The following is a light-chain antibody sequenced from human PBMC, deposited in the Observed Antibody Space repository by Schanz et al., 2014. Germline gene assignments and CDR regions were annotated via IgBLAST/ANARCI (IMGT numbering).Light chain of an antibody. CDR3: AAWDDSLTTV. CDR2: SNN. CDR1: SSNIGADYD. Sequence: QSVLTQPPSVSGAPGQRVTISCTGSSSNIGADYDVHWYQQLPGTAPKLLIYSNNERPSGVPDRFSGSKSGTLASLAISGLRSEDEADYYCAAWDDSLTTVFGGGTKLTVL. V-gene: IGLV1-40*01. J-gene: IGLJ3*02.